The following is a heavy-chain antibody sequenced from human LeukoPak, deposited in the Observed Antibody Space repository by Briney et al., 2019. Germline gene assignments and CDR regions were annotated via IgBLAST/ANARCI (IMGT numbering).Heavy chain of an antibody. D-gene: IGHD6-19*01. CDR1: GGSISSGDYY. Sequence: SETLSLTCTVSGGSISSGDYYWSWIRQPPGKGLEWIGYIYYSGSTYYNPSLKSRVTISVDTSKSQFSLKLSSVTAADTAVYYCARAIAVAGTWVDYWGQGTLVTVSS. CDR2: IYYSGST. J-gene: IGHJ4*02. V-gene: IGHV4-30-4*08. CDR3: ARAIAVAGTWVDY.